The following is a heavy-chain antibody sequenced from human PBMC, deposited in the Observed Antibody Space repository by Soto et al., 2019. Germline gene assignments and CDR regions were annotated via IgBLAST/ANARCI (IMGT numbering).Heavy chain of an antibody. D-gene: IGHD6-13*01. V-gene: IGHV3-23*01. J-gene: IGHJ2*01. CDR2: ISGSGSST. CDR1: GFTFSSYA. Sequence: EVQLLESGGGLVQPGGSLRLSCAASGFTFSSYAMNWVRQAPGKGLEWVSGISGSGSSTYYADSVKGRFTISRDNSKNTLYLRMNSLRAEHAAVYYCAKEESSSWAVVSWYFGLWGRGTLVTVSS. CDR3: AKEESSSWAVVSWYFGL.